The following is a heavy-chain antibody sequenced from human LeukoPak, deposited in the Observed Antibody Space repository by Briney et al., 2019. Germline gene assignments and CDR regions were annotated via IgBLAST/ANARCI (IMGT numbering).Heavy chain of an antibody. CDR2: IYYSGST. D-gene: IGHD5-18*01. V-gene: IGHV4-59*01. CDR1: GGSISSYY. CDR3: ARGLSGYSYGYDYYYMDV. Sequence: PSETLSLTRTVSGGSISSYYWSWIRQPPGKGLEWIGYIYYSGSTNYNPSLKSRVTISVDTSKNQFSLKLSSVTAADTAVYYCARGLSGYSYGYDYYYMDVWGKGTTVTVSS. J-gene: IGHJ6*03.